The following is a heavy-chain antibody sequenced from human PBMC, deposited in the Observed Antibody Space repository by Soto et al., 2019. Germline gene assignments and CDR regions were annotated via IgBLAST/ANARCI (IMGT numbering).Heavy chain of an antibody. Sequence: PSETLSLTCTVSAGSISSYYWSWIRQPPGKGLEWIGYIYYSGSTNYNPSLKSRVTISVDTSKNQFSLKLSSVTAADTAVYYCARVREPRNPSDAFDIWGQGTMVTVS. V-gene: IGHV4-59*01. CDR3: ARVREPRNPSDAFDI. D-gene: IGHD1-26*01. CDR1: AGSISSYY. J-gene: IGHJ3*02. CDR2: IYYSGST.